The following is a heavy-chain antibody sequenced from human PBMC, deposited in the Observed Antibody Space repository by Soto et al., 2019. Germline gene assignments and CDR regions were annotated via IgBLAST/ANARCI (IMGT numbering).Heavy chain of an antibody. CDR2: MNPNSGNT. CDR1: GCTFTSYD. Sequence: QVQLVQSGAEVKKPGASVKVSCKASGCTFTSYDINWVREATGQGLEWMGWMNPNSGNTGYAQKFQGRVTMTRNTSISTAYMELSSLRSEDTAVYYCARGRYYYDSRWFDPWGQGTLVTASS. CDR3: ARGRYYYDSRWFDP. V-gene: IGHV1-8*01. J-gene: IGHJ5*02. D-gene: IGHD3-22*01.